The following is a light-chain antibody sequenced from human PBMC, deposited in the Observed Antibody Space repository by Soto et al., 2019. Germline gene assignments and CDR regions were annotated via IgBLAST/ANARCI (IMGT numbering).Light chain of an antibody. CDR1: ERISSW. CDR3: KQYSTKWS. CDR2: KAS. Sequence: DIQMTQSPSTLSASVGDRVTITCRASERISSWLAWFQQKPGKAPKLLIHKASILENGVSSRFSGSESGTECTLTISSLQPADFATYFCKQYSTKWSFGQGTKVAIK. J-gene: IGKJ1*01. V-gene: IGKV1-5*03.